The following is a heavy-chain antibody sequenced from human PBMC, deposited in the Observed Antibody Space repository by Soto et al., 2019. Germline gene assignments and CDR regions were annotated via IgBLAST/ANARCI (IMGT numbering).Heavy chain of an antibody. CDR1: GFTFSSYG. D-gene: IGHD3-16*02. Sequence: QVQLVESGGGVVQPGRSLRLSCAASGFTFSSYGMHWVRQAPGKGLEWVAVIWYDGSNKYYADSVKGRFTISRDNSKNTLYLQMNRLRAEDTAVYYCARGDRYVWGSYRHYYFDYWGQGTLVTVSS. CDR2: IWYDGSNK. J-gene: IGHJ4*02. V-gene: IGHV3-33*01. CDR3: ARGDRYVWGSYRHYYFDY.